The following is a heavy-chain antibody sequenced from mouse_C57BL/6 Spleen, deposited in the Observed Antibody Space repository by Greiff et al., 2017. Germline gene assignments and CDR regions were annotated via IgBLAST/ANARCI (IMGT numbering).Heavy chain of an antibody. CDR3: ARTLNYYGSSYWYFDV. CDR1: GYTFTDYN. J-gene: IGHJ1*03. CDR2: INPNNGGT. Sequence: EVQLQQSGPELVKPGASVKMSCKASGYTFTDYNMHWVKQSHGKSLEWIGYINPNNGGTSYNQKFKGKATLTVNKSSSTAYMERRSLTSEDSAVYYGARTLNYYGSSYWYFDVWGTGTTVTVSS. V-gene: IGHV1-22*01. D-gene: IGHD1-1*01.